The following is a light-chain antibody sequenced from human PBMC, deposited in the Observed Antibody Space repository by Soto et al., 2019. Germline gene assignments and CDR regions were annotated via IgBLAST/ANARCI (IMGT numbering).Light chain of an antibody. CDR1: QSVSSN. Sequence: EIVLTQSPGTLSLSPGERATLSGSASQSVSSNLTWYQQRPGQAPRLLIYDASNRATGIPARFSGSGSGTDFTLTTSSLEPEDFAVYYCQQRSNWPSWTFGQGTKVDIK. V-gene: IGKV3-11*01. CDR3: QQRSNWPSWT. J-gene: IGKJ1*01. CDR2: DAS.